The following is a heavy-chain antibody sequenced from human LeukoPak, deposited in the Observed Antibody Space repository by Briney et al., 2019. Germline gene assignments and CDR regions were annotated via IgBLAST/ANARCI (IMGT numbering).Heavy chain of an antibody. Sequence: GGSLRLSCAASGFTFSSYGMHWVRQAPGKGLEWVAVISYDGSNKYYADSVKGRFTISRDNSKNTLYLQMNSLRAEDTAVYYCAKDAVAGDYYHYYYMDVWGKGTTVTVSS. CDR1: GFTFSSYG. V-gene: IGHV3-30*18. CDR3: AKDAVAGDYYHYYYMDV. D-gene: IGHD6-19*01. J-gene: IGHJ6*03. CDR2: ISYDGSNK.